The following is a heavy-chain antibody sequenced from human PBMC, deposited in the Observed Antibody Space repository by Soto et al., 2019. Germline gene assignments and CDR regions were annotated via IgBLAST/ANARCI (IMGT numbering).Heavy chain of an antibody. CDR3: TTDLWFVVVPAATYYYYGMDV. Sequence: KPGGSLRLSCAASGFTFSNAWMSWVRQAPGKGLEWVGRIKSKTDGGTTDYAAPVKGRFTISRDDSKNTLYLQMNSLKTEDTAVYYCTTDLWFVVVPAATYYYYGMDVWGQGTTVTVSS. D-gene: IGHD2-2*01. CDR1: GFTFSNAW. J-gene: IGHJ6*02. V-gene: IGHV3-15*01. CDR2: IKSKTDGGTT.